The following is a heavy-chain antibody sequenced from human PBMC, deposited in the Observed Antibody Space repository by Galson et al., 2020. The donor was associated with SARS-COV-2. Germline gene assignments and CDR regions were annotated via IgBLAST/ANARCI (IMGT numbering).Heavy chain of an antibody. D-gene: IGHD2-21*02. Sequence: GGSLRLSCAASGFTFSLAWMSWVRQAPGKGLELVGRIKSKNNGGTIDYAAPVKGRYTISRDDSKNTLYLEMNSVKTEDTAVYYCTTDRGTIWGGDCHEAHWGQGTLVTVSS. CDR2: IKSKNNGGTI. CDR3: TTDRGTIWGGDCHEAH. CDR1: GFTFSLAW. J-gene: IGHJ4*02. V-gene: IGHV3-15*01.